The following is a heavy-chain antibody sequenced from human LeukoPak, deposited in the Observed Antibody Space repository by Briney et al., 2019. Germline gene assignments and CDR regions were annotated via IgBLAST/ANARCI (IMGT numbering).Heavy chain of an antibody. CDR1: GHTFPSYY. Sequence: ALGEVSCKASGHTFPSYYMHWVLGPPRPGPWWMGKINPSGGSTSYAQKFQGRVTMTRDMSTSTVYMELSSLRSEDTAVYYCARDLFYGSGNWFDPWGQGTLVTVSS. CDR3: ARDLFYGSGNWFDP. J-gene: IGHJ5*02. V-gene: IGHV1-46*01. D-gene: IGHD3-10*01. CDR2: INPSGGST.